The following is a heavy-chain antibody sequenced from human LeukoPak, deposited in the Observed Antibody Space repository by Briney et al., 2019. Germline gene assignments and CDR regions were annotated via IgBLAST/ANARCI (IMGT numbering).Heavy chain of an antibody. CDR3: ARERAPGDY. V-gene: IGHV3-48*02. CDR2: ISSTSNTI. CDR1: GFTFSTYS. Sequence: GGSLRLSCAASGFTFSTYSMNWVRQAPGKGLEWVSYISSTSNTIYYADSVKGRFTISRGNAKNSLYLQMNSLRDEDTAVYYCARERAPGDYWGQGTLVTVSS. J-gene: IGHJ4*02.